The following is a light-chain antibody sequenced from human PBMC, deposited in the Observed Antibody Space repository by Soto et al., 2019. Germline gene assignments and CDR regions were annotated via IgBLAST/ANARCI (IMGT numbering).Light chain of an antibody. CDR1: SSNIGARYD. CDR2: GYK. CDR3: QCFDKSLTGYV. Sequence: QSVLTQPPSVSGPPGQSVTISCTGSSSNIGARYDVHWYQHLPGRAPKLLMYGYKNRPAGVPDRFSGSKSGTSASLVITGLQAEEEADYYCQCFDKSLTGYVFGTGTRSPS. V-gene: IGLV1-40*01. J-gene: IGLJ1*01.